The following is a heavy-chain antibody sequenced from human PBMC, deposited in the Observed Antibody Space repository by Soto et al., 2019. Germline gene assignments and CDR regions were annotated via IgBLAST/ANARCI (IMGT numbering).Heavy chain of an antibody. J-gene: IGHJ4*02. CDR2: IIPIFGTA. V-gene: IGHV1-69*13. Sequence: SVKVSCKASGGTFSSYAISWVRQAPGQGLEWMGGIIPIFGTANYAQKFQGRVTITADESTSTAYMELSSLRSEDTAVYYCARVPGGSSGYYAVGYFDYWGQGTLVTVSS. CDR3: ARVPGGSSGYYAVGYFDY. CDR1: GGTFSSYA. D-gene: IGHD3-22*01.